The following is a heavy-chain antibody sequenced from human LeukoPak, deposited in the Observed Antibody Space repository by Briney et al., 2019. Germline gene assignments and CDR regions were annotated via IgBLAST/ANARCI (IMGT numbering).Heavy chain of an antibody. CDR1: GLTFSSYS. D-gene: IGHD3-10*01. J-gene: IGHJ4*02. CDR3: ARGFQYYYGSGSY. CDR2: ISSSSSYI. Sequence: PGGSLRLSCAASGLTFSSYSMNWVRQAPGKGLEWVSSISSSSSYIYYADSVKGRFTISRDNAKNSLYLQMNSLRAEDTAVYYCARGFQYYYGSGSYWGQGTLVTVSS. V-gene: IGHV3-21*01.